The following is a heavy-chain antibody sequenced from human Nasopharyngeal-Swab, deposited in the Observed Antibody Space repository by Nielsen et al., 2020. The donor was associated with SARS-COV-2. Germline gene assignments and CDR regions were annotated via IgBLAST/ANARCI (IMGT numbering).Heavy chain of an antibody. D-gene: IGHD1-7*01. CDR1: GFSLTSGVA. Sequence: SGPTLVKPTQTLTLTCSFSGFSLTSGVAVGWIRQPPGEALEWLALVFGDDAKRYSQSLKDRLSITKDSSKNQVVLTMTNMDPVDTATYYCVHRVDWNSSPFDYWGQGTQVTVSS. V-gene: IGHV2-5*02. J-gene: IGHJ4*02. CDR2: VFGDDAK. CDR3: VHRVDWNSSPFDY.